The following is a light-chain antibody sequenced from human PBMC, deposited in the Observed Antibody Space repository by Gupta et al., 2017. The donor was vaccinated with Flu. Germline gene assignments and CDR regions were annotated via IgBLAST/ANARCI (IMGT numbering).Light chain of an antibody. CDR1: QPIRND. CDR3: LQDYIYPRT. J-gene: IGKJ2*01. V-gene: IGKV1-6*01. CDR2: GAS. Sequence: GDRVPITGRASQPIRNDLGWYQQRPGKAPKLLIYGASILQSGVPSRFSGSASGTDFTLTISSLQPEDFATYYCLQDYIYPRTFGQGTRLEIK.